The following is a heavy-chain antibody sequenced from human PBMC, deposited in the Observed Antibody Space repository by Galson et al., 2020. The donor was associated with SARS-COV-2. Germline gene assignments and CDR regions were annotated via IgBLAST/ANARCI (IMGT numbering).Heavy chain of an antibody. J-gene: IGHJ4*02. V-gene: IGHV3-33*01. CDR3: ARGYSGSYAVGY. CDR1: GFTFSSYG. CDR2: IWYDGSNK. Sequence: GGSLRLSCAASGFTFSSYGMHWVRQAPGKGLEWVAVIWYDGSNKYYADSVKGRFTISRDNSKNTLYLQMNSLRAEDTAVYYCARGYSGSYAVGYWGQGTLVTVSS. D-gene: IGHD1-26*01.